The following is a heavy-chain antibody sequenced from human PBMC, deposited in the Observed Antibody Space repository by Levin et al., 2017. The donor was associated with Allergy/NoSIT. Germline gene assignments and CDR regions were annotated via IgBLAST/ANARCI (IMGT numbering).Heavy chain of an antibody. CDR1: GGSFSGYY. V-gene: IGHV4-34*01. J-gene: IGHJ6*02. Sequence: GSLRLSCAVYGGSFSGYYWSWIRQPPGKGLEWIGVINHSGSTNYNPSLKSRVTISVDTSKNQSSLKLSSVTAADTAVYYCARGGRDCSGGSCYFFYYYGMDVWGQGTTVTVSS. CDR3: ARGGRDCSGGSCYFFYYYGMDV. CDR2: INHSGST. D-gene: IGHD2-15*01.